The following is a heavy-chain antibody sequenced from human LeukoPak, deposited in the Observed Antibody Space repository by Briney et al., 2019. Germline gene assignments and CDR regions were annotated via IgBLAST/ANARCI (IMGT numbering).Heavy chain of an antibody. Sequence: GGSLRLSCAASGFTFSSYWMSWVRQAPGKGLEWMANIKQDGSEKYYVDSVKGRFTISRDNAKNSLYLQMNSLRAEDTAVYYCARDLGPSSSWYLGGMDVWGKGTTVTVSS. CDR1: GFTFSSYW. CDR3: ARDLGPSSSWYLGGMDV. D-gene: IGHD6-13*01. CDR2: IKQDGSEK. J-gene: IGHJ6*04. V-gene: IGHV3-7*03.